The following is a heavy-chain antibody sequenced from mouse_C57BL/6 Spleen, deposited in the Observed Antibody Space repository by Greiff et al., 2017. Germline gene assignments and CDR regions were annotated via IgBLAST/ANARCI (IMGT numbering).Heavy chain of an antibody. Sequence: QVQLQQPGAELVKPGASVKLSCKASGYTFTSYWMQWVKQRPGQGLEWIGEIDPSDSYTNYNQKFKGKATLTVDTSSSTAYMQLSSLTSEDSAVYYCARHYGSSYAGHWGQGTTLTVSS. J-gene: IGHJ2*01. V-gene: IGHV1-50*01. CDR3: ARHYGSSYAGH. CDR1: GYTFTSYW. D-gene: IGHD1-1*01. CDR2: IDPSDSYT.